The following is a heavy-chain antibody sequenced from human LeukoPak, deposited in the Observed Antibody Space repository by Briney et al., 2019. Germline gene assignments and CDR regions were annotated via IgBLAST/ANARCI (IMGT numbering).Heavy chain of an antibody. CDR1: GFTFSSYA. CDR2: ISGSGGST. Sequence: GSLRLSCAASGFTFSSYAMSWVRQAPGKGLEWVSAISGSGGSTYYADSVKGRFTISRDNAKNSLYLQMNSLRAEDTAVYYCAKSGIAVAGTEGAFDIWGQGTMVTVSS. V-gene: IGHV3-23*01. CDR3: AKSGIAVAGTEGAFDI. D-gene: IGHD6-19*01. J-gene: IGHJ3*02.